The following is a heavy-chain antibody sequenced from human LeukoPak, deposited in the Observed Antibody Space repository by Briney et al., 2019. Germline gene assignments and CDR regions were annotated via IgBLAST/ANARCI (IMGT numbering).Heavy chain of an antibody. D-gene: IGHD4-17*01. CDR1: GGTFSSYA. V-gene: IGHV1-69*04. CDR3: AREKGSYGDYADY. CDR2: IIPILGIA. Sequence: SVKVSCKASGGTFSSYAISWVRQAPGQGLEWMGRIIPILGIANYAQKFQGRVTITADKSTSTAYMELSSLRSEDTAVYYRAREKGSYGDYADYWGQGTLVTVSS. J-gene: IGHJ4*02.